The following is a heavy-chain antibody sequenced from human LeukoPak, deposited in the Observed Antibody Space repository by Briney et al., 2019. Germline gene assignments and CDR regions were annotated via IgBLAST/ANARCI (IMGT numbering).Heavy chain of an antibody. Sequence: SVKVSFKASGFTFTSSAVQWVRQARGQRLEWIGWIVVGSGNTNYAQKFQERVTITRDMSTSTAYMELSSLRSEDTAVYYCAASIVGATNRDFDYWGQGTLVTVSS. CDR1: GFTFTSSA. J-gene: IGHJ4*02. D-gene: IGHD1-26*01. V-gene: IGHV1-58*01. CDR3: AASIVGATNRDFDY. CDR2: IVVGSGNT.